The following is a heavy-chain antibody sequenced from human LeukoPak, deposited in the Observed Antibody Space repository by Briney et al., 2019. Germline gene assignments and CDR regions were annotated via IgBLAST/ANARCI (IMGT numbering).Heavy chain of an antibody. V-gene: IGHV4-34*01. CDR2: INHSGST. Sequence: GSLRLSCAASGFTFSDSYWSWIRQPPGKGLEWIGEINHSGSTNYNPSLKSRVTISVDTSKNQFSLKLSSVTAADTAVYYCARGRIAISGSYAYWGQGTLVTVSS. J-gene: IGHJ4*02. CDR3: ARGRIAISGSYAY. CDR1: GFTFSDSY. D-gene: IGHD1-26*01.